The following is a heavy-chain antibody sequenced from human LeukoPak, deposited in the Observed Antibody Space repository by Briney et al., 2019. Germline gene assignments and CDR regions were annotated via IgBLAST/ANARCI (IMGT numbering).Heavy chain of an antibody. J-gene: IGHJ5*02. V-gene: IGHV1-58*01. CDR1: GFTFTNSA. D-gene: IGHD3-22*01. Sequence: VASVNVSCKASGFTFTNSAVQWVRQARGQRLEWIGWIVVGSGNTNYAQKFQERVTITRDMSTSTAYMELSSLRSEDTAVYYCAADPPLLYYYDSSGSTWGQGTLVTVSS. CDR2: IVVGSGNT. CDR3: AADPPLLYYYDSSGST.